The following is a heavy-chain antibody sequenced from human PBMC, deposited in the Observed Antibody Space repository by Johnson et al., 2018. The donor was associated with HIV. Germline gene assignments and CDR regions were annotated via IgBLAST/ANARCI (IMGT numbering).Heavy chain of an antibody. Sequence: VQLVESRGVLVQPGGSLRLSCAASGFTVSSNEMSWVRQAPGKGLEWVAVIWYDGSNKYYADSVKGRFTISRDNSKNTLYLQMNSLRAEDTAVYYCARGLGAAAGAFDIWGQGTMVTVSS. J-gene: IGHJ3*02. D-gene: IGHD6-13*01. CDR1: GFTVSSNE. V-gene: IGHV3-33*08. CDR3: ARGLGAAAGAFDI. CDR2: IWYDGSNK.